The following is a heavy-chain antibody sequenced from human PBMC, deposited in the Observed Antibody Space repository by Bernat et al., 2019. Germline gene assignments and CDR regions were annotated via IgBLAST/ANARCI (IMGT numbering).Heavy chain of an antibody. D-gene: IGHD3-16*01. J-gene: IGHJ4*02. CDR2: IKNKANSYNT. V-gene: IGHV3-72*01. Sequence: EVQLVESGGGLVHPGGSLRLSCAASGFTLSNHYMDWVRQAPGKGLEWVGRIKNKANSYNTESAASGRGRFSMATDDSKNSLNLQMNGLKTEDTAVYYCTRLERGGKSDYWGQGTLVTVSS. CDR3: TRLERGGKSDY. CDR1: GFTLSNHY.